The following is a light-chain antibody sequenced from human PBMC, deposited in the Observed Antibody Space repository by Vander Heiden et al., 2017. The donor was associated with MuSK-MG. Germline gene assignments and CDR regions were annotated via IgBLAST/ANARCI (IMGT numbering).Light chain of an antibody. V-gene: IGLV2-14*03. Sequence: QSALTQPASVSGSPGQSITISCSGTSNDIGVYNYVSWYQQHPGKAPKLIIFDVGNRPSGVSNRFSGSKSDNTASLTISGLQAEDEADYYCTSYASFNTPNWVLGGGTKVTVL. J-gene: IGLJ3*02. CDR2: DVG. CDR1: SNDIGVYNY. CDR3: TSYASFNTPNWV.